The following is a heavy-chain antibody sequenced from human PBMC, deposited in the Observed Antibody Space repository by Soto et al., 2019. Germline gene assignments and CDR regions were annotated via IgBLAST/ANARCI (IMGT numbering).Heavy chain of an antibody. CDR3: ARQDGSALYYFDY. V-gene: IGHV5-51*01. J-gene: IGHJ4*02. Sequence: ESLTISFKGFGYTFTSYWIALVRQMPGKGLEWMGIIYPGDSDTRYSPSFQGQVSISADKSISTAYLQWSSLKASDTAMYYCARQDGSALYYFDYWGQGTLVTVSS. D-gene: IGHD6-19*01. CDR2: IYPGDSDT. CDR1: GYTFTSYW.